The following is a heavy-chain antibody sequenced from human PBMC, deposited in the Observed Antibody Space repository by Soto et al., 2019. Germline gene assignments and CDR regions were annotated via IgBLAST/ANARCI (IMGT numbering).Heavy chain of an antibody. CDR1: GYTFTSYG. CDR2: ISAYNGNT. Sequence: GASVKVSCKASGYTFTSYGISWVRQDPGQGLEWMGWISAYNGNTNYAQKLQGRVTMTTDTSTSTAYMELRSLRSDDTAVYYCARFDDDYGDYTPGNWGQGTLVTVSS. CDR3: ARFDDDYGDYTPGN. D-gene: IGHD4-17*01. V-gene: IGHV1-18*04. J-gene: IGHJ4*02.